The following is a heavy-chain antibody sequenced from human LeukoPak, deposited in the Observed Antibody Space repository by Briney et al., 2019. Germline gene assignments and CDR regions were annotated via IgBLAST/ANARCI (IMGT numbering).Heavy chain of an antibody. CDR1: GFTFSSYA. D-gene: IGHD3-10*01. V-gene: IGHV3-23*01. CDR3: AKVVRGDGSGSYYLDY. Sequence: PGGSLRLSCAASGFTFSSYAMSWVRQAPGKGLEWVSAISGSGGSTYYADSVKGRFTISRDNSKNTLYLQMNSLRAEDTAVYYCAKVVRGDGSGSYYLDYWGQGTLVTVSS. CDR2: ISGSGGST. J-gene: IGHJ4*02.